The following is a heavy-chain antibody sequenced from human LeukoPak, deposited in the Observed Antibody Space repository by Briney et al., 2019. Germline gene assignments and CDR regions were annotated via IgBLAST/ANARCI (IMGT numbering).Heavy chain of an antibody. CDR2: NNSDGSST. CDR1: GFTFSSYW. V-gene: IGHV3-74*01. D-gene: IGHD4-17*01. CDR3: ARGPSTVTTPLAY. Sequence: GGSLRLSCAASGFTFSSYWMHWVRQAPGKGLVWVSRNNSDGSSTSYADSVKGRFTISRDNAKNTLYLQMNSLRAEDTAVYYCARGPSTVTTPLAYWGQGTLVTVSS. J-gene: IGHJ4*02.